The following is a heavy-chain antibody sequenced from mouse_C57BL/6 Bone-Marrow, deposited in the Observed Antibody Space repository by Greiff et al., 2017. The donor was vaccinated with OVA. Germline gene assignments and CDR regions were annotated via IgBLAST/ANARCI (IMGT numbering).Heavy chain of an antibody. Sequence: VQLKQSGPGLVQPSQSLSITCTVSGFSLTSYGVHWVRQSPGKGLEWLGVIWRGGSTDYNAAFMSRLSITKDNSKSQVFFKMNSLQADDTAIYYCAKNLGGYDLYYAMDYWGQGTSVTVSS. D-gene: IGHD2-2*01. CDR1: GFSLTSYG. CDR3: AKNLGGYDLYYAMDY. J-gene: IGHJ4*01. CDR2: IWRGGST. V-gene: IGHV2-5*01.